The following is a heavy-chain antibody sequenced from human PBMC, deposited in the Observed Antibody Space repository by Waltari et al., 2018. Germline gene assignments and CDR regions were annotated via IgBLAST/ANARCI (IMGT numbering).Heavy chain of an antibody. CDR3: ATGGSLEEWSLYYFDY. D-gene: IGHD3-3*01. CDR1: GYSFTSYW. CDR2: IYPGYYDT. V-gene: IGHV5-51*03. J-gene: IGHJ4*02. Sequence: EVQLVQSGAEVKKPGESLKISCKGSGYSFTSYWIGWVRQMPGKGLEWMGIIYPGYYDTRYGPAFQGQVTISADKSISTAYLQWSSLKASDTAMYYCATGGSLEEWSLYYFDYWGQGTLVTVSS.